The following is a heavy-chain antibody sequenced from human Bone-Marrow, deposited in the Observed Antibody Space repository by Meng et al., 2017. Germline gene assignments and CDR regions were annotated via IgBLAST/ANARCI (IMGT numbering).Heavy chain of an antibody. D-gene: IGHD1-26*01. Sequence: AQVVQAGAGVKNPGSSVKVLCKAYGGTFRSYAISWVRQAPGQGLEWMGGIIPIFGTANYAQKFQGRVTITTDESTSTAYMELSSLRSEDTAVYYCASGLSGSYQNWFDPWGQGTLVTVSS. CDR3: ASGLSGSYQNWFDP. CDR2: IIPIFGTA. V-gene: IGHV1-69*01. J-gene: IGHJ5*02. CDR1: GGTFRSYA.